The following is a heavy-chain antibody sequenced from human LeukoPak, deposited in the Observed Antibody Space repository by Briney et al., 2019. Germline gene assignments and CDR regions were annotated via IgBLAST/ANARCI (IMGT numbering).Heavy chain of an antibody. CDR3: ARGVGYCISGTCTLFGMDV. D-gene: IGHD2-15*01. J-gene: IGHJ6*02. CDR1: GFTLHDYA. V-gene: IGHV3-43*02. CDR2: ISADGDIT. Sequence: RVSLRLSCAGSGFTLHDYAVHWVRQAPGKGLEWVSLISADGDITYYADSVKGRFTISRDNSKSSLYLQMNSLTTEDTGLYYCARGVGYCISGTCTLFGMDVWGQGATVTVSS.